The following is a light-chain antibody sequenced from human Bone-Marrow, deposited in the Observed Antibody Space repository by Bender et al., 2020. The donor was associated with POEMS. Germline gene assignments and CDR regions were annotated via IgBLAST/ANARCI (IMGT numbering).Light chain of an antibody. V-gene: IGLV3-21*03. CDR1: NIGSKS. J-gene: IGLJ3*02. CDR3: HVWDSGTDHQV. CDR2: DDS. Sequence: SYVLTQPPSVSVAPGKTARITCGGDNIGSKSLHWYQQKPGQAPVLVVHDDSARASGIPQRFSGSNSGNMATLTISRVEAGDEADYYCHVWDSGTDHQVFGGGTKLTV.